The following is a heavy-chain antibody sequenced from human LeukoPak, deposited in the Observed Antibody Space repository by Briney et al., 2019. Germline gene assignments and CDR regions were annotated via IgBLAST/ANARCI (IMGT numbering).Heavy chain of an antibody. J-gene: IGHJ6*04. CDR1: GLTFTSYG. V-gene: IGHV3-74*01. Sequence: PGGSLRLSCAASGLTFTSYGMHWVRQAPGKGLVWVSRINSDGSSTSYADSVKGRFTISRDNAKNTLYLQMNSLRAEDTAVYYCACTGITMVRGSEGMLVGGEGTTVTVSS. D-gene: IGHD3-10*01. CDR2: INSDGSST. CDR3: ACTGITMVRGSEGMLV.